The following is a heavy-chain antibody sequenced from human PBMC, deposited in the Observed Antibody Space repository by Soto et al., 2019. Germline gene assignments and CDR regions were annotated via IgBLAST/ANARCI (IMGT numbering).Heavy chain of an antibody. CDR1: GFTFSSYA. Sequence: GGSLRLSCAASGFTFSSYAMSWVRQAPGKGLEWVSAISGSGGSTYYADSVKGRFTISRDNSKNTLYLQMNSLRAEDTAVYYCAKDRGGEKYSSSWYFDYWGQGTLVTVSS. D-gene: IGHD6-13*01. V-gene: IGHV3-23*01. CDR3: AKDRGGEKYSSSWYFDY. J-gene: IGHJ4*02. CDR2: ISGSGGST.